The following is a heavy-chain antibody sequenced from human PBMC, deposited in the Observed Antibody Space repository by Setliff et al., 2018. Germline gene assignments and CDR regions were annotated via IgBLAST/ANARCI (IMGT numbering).Heavy chain of an antibody. J-gene: IGHJ3*02. D-gene: IGHD3-16*02. CDR3: AEVFGRYDYGWGSYRHDAFDI. CDR1: GGSFSGYY. Sequence: SETLSLTCAVYGGSFSGYYWSWIRQPPGKGLEWIGEINHSGSTNYNPSLKSRVTISVDTSKNQFSLKLSSVTAADQAVYYCAEVFGRYDYGWGSYRHDAFDIWGQGTMVTVSS. V-gene: IGHV4-34*01. CDR2: INHSGST.